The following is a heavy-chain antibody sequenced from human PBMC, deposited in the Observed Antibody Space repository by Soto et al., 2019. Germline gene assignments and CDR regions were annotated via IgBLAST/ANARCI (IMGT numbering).Heavy chain of an antibody. CDR2: ISGSGDRT. J-gene: IGHJ4*01. CDR1: GFSFSSYA. V-gene: IGHV3-23*01. D-gene: IGHD3-10*01. CDR3: AKWRYNYGPLGPTRGSHLAY. Sequence: GSLRLSCAASGFSFSSYAMTWVRLTPGKGLEWVSSISGSGDRTDYADSVKGRFTISRDNSKNTLFLQMTSLRGEDTATYYCAKWRYNYGPLGPTRGSHLAYWGHGSLVTVSS.